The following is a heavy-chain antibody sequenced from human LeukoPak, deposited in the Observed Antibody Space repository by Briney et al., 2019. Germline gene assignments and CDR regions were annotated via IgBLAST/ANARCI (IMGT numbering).Heavy chain of an antibody. CDR1: GFTFSSYG. CDR2: IWYDGSNK. D-gene: IGHD4-17*01. J-gene: IGHJ3*02. CDR3: ARDGRGDYVRAFDI. Sequence: GRSLRLSCAASGFTFSSYGMHWVRQAPGKGLEWVAVIWYDGSNKYYADSVKGRFTISRDNPKNTLYLQMNSLRAEDTAVYYCARDGRGDYVRAFDIWGQGTIVTVSS. V-gene: IGHV3-33*01.